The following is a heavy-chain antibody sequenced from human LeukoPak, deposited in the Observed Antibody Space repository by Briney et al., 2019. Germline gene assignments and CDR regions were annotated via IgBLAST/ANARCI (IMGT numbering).Heavy chain of an antibody. D-gene: IGHD3-9*01. CDR3: ACGVDDILTGYSIDY. CDR2: ISYDGSNK. Sequence: PGGSLRLSCAASGFTFSSYGMHWVRQAPGKGLEWVAVISYDGSNKYYADSVKGRFTISRDNSKNTLYLQMNSLRAEDTAVYYCACGVDDILTGYSIDYWGLGTLVTVSS. CDR1: GFTFSSYG. V-gene: IGHV3-30*03. J-gene: IGHJ4*02.